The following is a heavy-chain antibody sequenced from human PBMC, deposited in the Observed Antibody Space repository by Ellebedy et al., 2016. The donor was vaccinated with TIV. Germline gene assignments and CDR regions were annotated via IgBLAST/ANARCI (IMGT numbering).Heavy chain of an antibody. J-gene: IGHJ4*02. Sequence: GESLKISCQGSGYSFTNYWIGCVRQMPGKGLASMGNIYPADSDTRYSPSFQGQVTISADKSTRTAYLQWSRLKASDTAIYYCARLGSNWYFGDYWGQGTLVSVSS. CDR1: GYSFTNYW. D-gene: IGHD6-13*01. V-gene: IGHV5-51*01. CDR3: ARLGSNWYFGDY. CDR2: IYPADSDT.